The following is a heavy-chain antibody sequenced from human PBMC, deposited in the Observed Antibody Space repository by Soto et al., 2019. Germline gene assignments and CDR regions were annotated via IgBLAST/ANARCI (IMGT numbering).Heavy chain of an antibody. D-gene: IGHD2-21*02. Sequence: ASVKVSCKASGYTFTGYYMHWVRQAPGQGLEWMGWINPNSGGTNYAQKFQGWVTMTRDTSISTAYMELSRLRSDDTAVYYCARQIALTFPFCGGDCYSPGAFDSWAQGKMVTVSS. J-gene: IGHJ3*02. CDR2: INPNSGGT. V-gene: IGHV1-2*04. CDR3: ARQIALTFPFCGGDCYSPGAFDS. CDR1: GYTFTGYY.